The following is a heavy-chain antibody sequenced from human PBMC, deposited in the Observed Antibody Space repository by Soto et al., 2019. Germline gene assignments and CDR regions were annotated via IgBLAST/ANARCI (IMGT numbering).Heavy chain of an antibody. J-gene: IGHJ4*02. CDR1: GFTFSTYT. D-gene: IGHD4-17*01. CDR3: ARAAPKYTVTTIYFDY. Sequence: GGPLRLSCAASGFTFSTYTMNWVRQAPGKGLEWVSDINACGSPIYYADSVKGRFTVSRDNAKNSLYLQMNSLRAEDTAVYYCARAAPKYTVTTIYFDYWGQGTLVTVSS. V-gene: IGHV3-48*04. CDR2: INACGSPI.